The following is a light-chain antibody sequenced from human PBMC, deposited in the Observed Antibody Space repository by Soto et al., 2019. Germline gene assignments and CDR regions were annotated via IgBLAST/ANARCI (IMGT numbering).Light chain of an antibody. CDR2: GAS. Sequence: EIVLTQSPGTLSLSPVERATLSCRASQSVSNNYLAWYQQKPGQAPRLLIYGASNRATGIPDRFSGSGSGTDFTLTISRLEPEDFAVYYCHQYGLSPPYTFGPGTKVDIK. CDR3: HQYGLSPPYT. J-gene: IGKJ3*01. CDR1: QSVSNNY. V-gene: IGKV3-20*01.